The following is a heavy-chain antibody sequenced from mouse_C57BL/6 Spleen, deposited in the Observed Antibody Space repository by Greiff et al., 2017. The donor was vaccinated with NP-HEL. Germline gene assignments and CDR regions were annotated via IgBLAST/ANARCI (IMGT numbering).Heavy chain of an antibody. D-gene: IGHD2-4*01. V-gene: IGHV1-18*01. CDR1: GYTFTDYN. CDR2: INPNNGGT. J-gene: IGHJ4*01. CDR3: ARDDYDGYYAMDY. Sequence: EVQLQESGPELVKPGASVKIPCKASGYTFTDYNMDWVKQSHGKSLEWIGDINPNNGGTIYNQKFKGKATLTVDKSSSTAYMELRSLTSEDTAVYYCARDDYDGYYAMDYWGQGTSVTVSS.